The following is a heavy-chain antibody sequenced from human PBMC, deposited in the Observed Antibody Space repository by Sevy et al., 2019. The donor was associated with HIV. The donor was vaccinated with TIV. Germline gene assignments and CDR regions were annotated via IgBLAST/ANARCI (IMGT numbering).Heavy chain of an antibody. V-gene: IGHV3-30-3*01. J-gene: IGHJ4*02. Sequence: GGSLRLSCAASGFTFSSYAMHWVRQAPGKGLEWVAVISHDGSNKYYADSVKCRFTISRDNSKNTLYLQMNSLRAEDTAVYYCARDRRFVVVPAALDYWGQGTLVTVSS. CDR3: ARDRRFVVVPAALDY. D-gene: IGHD2-2*01. CDR1: GFTFSSYA. CDR2: ISHDGSNK.